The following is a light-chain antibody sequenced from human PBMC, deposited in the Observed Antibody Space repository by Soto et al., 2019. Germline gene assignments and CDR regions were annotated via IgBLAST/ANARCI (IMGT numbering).Light chain of an antibody. CDR2: EVN. CDR3: SSYAGTPFV. Sequence: QCVLNQPPSASGSAGQSVTISCTGTSSDVGRYNYVSWYQQHPGKAPKLMISEVNKRASGVPDRFSGSKSGNTASLTVSGLQAEDEADYYCSSYAGTPFVFGTGTKVTVL. V-gene: IGLV2-8*01. J-gene: IGLJ1*01. CDR1: SSDVGRYNY.